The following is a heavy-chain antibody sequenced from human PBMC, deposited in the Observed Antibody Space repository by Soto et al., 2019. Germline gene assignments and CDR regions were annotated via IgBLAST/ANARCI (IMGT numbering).Heavy chain of an antibody. CDR2: INHSGST. CDR1: GGSFSGYY. J-gene: IGHJ6*02. V-gene: IGHV4-34*01. Sequence: PSETLSLTCAVYGGSFSGYYWSWIRQPPGKGLEWIGEINHSGSTNYNPSLKSRVTISVDTSKNQFSLKLSSVTAADTAVYYCARGPTTVVIRGSYHYYYGMDVWGQGTTVTVSS. D-gene: IGHD4-17*01. CDR3: ARGPTTVVIRGSYHYYYGMDV.